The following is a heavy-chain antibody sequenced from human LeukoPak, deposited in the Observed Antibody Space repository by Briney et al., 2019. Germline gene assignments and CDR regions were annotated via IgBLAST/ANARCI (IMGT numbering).Heavy chain of an antibody. CDR3: ARGPPTDYYDSSGFYYVFDY. J-gene: IGHJ4*02. CDR1: GGSFSGYY. Sequence: SEPLSLTCAVYGGSFSGYYWSWIRQPPGKGLEWIGEIIHSRSTTYNPSLKSRVTISVDTSKNQFSLKLSSVPAADAAVYFCARGPPTDYYDSSGFYYVFDYWGQGTLVTVSS. CDR2: IIHSRST. V-gene: IGHV4-34*01. D-gene: IGHD3-22*01.